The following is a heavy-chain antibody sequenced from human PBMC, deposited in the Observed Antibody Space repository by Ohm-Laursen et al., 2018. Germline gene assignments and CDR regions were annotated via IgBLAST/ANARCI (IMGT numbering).Heavy chain of an antibody. CDR3: AREIVVPAAEDV. J-gene: IGHJ6*02. Sequence: SLRLSCAASGFTFSSYSMNWVRQAPGKGLEWVSSISSSSSYIYYADSVKGRFTISRDNAKNSLYLQMNSLIAEDTAVYYCAREIVVPAAEDVWGQGTTVTVSS. V-gene: IGHV3-21*01. D-gene: IGHD2-2*01. CDR1: GFTFSSYS. CDR2: ISSSSSYI.